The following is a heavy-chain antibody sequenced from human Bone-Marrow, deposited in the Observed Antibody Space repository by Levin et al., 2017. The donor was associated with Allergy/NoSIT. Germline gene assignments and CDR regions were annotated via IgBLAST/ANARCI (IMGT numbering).Heavy chain of an antibody. CDR3: ARAGSNCSSTSCYVYYMDV. D-gene: IGHD2-2*01. CDR2: IYYSGST. V-gene: IGHV4-31*03. Sequence: ASQTLSLTCTVSGGSISSGGYYWSWIRQHPGKGLEWIGYIYYSGSTYYNPSLKSRVTISVDTSKNQFSLKLSSVTAADTAVYYCARAGSNCSSTSCYVYYMDVWGKGTTVTVSS. J-gene: IGHJ6*03. CDR1: GGSISSGGYY.